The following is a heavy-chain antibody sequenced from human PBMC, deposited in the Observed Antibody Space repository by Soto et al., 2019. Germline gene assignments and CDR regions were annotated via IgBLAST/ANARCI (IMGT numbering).Heavy chain of an antibody. Sequence: QVQLQESGPGLVKPSETLSLTCTVSGGSISSNYWSWIRQPPGKGLEWLGYIYYSGSTKYNPSLKNRVTISVDTSKSQFSLKLSSVTAADTAVYYCMNGGCRGGSCYPWISWFDPCGQGTLVTVSS. J-gene: IGHJ5*02. V-gene: IGHV4-59*08. CDR3: MNGGCRGGSCYPWISWFDP. D-gene: IGHD2-15*01. CDR1: GGSISSNY. CDR2: IYYSGST.